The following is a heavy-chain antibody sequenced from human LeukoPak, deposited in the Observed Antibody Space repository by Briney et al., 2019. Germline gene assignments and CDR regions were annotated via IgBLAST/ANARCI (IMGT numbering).Heavy chain of an antibody. CDR1: GFTFSSYW. CDR3: ARAIAAAGLFYYYYYMDV. CDR2: IKQDGSEK. V-gene: IGHV3-7*01. Sequence: QSGGSLRLSCAASGFTFSSYWMSWVRQAPGKGLEWEANIKQDGSEKYYVDSVKGRFTISRDNAKNSLYLQMNSLRAEDTAVYYCARAIAAAGLFYYYYYMDVWGKGTTVTISS. J-gene: IGHJ6*03. D-gene: IGHD6-13*01.